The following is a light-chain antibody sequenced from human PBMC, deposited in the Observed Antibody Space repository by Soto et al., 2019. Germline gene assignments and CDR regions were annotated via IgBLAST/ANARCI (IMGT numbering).Light chain of an antibody. J-gene: IGKJ5*01. CDR3: QQYGSSPLVT. CDR1: QSVSSSY. Sequence: EIVLTQSPGTLSLSPGERATLSCRASQSVSSSYFAWYHQKPGQAPRLLIYGASSRATGIPDRFSGSGSGTDFTLTISRLEPEDFAVYYCQQYGSSPLVTFGQGTRLEIK. CDR2: GAS. V-gene: IGKV3-20*01.